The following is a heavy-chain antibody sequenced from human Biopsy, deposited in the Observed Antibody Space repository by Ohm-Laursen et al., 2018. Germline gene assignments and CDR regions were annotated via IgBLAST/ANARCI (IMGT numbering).Heavy chain of an antibody. CDR1: GYDFLDFH. V-gene: IGHV1-2*05. CDR2: INPHTGVT. CDR3: ARPSGGVSTIGFDP. D-gene: IGHD5/OR15-5a*01. J-gene: IGHJ5*02. Sequence: GASVKVSCKASGYDFLDFHIHWVRQVPGQGLEWIGHINPHTGVTKYAQKFLDRITMTGDTSISTAYMDLSRLTSADTGIYYCARPSGGVSTIGFDPWGQGTLVIVS.